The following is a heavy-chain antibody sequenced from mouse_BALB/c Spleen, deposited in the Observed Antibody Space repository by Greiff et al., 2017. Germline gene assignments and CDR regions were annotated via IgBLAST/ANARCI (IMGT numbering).Heavy chain of an antibody. V-gene: IGHV1-67*01. CDR3: ARSLYDGYYSFAY. J-gene: IGHJ3*01. CDR2: ISTYYGNT. Sequence: QVHVKQSGPELVRPGVSVKISCKGSGYTFTDYAMHWVKQSHAKSLEWIGVISTYYGNTNYNQKFKGKATMTVDKSSSTAYMELARLTSEDSAIYYCARSLYDGYYSFAYWGQGTLVTVSA. D-gene: IGHD2-3*01. CDR1: GYTFTDYA.